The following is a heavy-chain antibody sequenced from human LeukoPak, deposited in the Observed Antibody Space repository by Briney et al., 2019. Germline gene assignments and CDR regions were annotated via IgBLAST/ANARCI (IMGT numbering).Heavy chain of an antibody. CDR2: VFHSGNT. CDR1: GGSISSSLYH. J-gene: IGHJ6*03. D-gene: IGHD1-1*01. CDR3: ARQIVGTSWNYYYSYIDV. V-gene: IGHV4-39*01. Sequence: SETLSLTCSVSGGSISSSLYHWGWLRQPPGKGLEWIGSVFHSGNTYSSPSLQSRVAFSVDTSKNQFSLKLTSVTATDTAVYYCARQIVGTSWNYYYSYIDVWGKGTSVSVSS.